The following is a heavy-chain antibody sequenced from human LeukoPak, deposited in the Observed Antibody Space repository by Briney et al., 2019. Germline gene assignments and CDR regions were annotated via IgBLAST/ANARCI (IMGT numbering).Heavy chain of an antibody. CDR1: GFTFDDYA. CDR2: ISWNSGSI. Sequence: QTGGSLRLSCAASGFTFDDYAMHWVRQAPGKGLEWVSGISWNSGSIGYADSVKGRFTISRDNAKNSLYLQMNSLRAEDTALYYCAKDAGYSSGWYYCDYWGQGTLVTVSS. D-gene: IGHD6-19*01. CDR3: AKDAGYSSGWYYCDY. V-gene: IGHV3-9*01. J-gene: IGHJ4*02.